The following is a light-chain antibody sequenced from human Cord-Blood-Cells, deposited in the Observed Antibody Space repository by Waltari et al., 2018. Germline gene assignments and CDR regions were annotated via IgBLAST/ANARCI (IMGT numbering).Light chain of an antibody. CDR3: MQALQTPYT. J-gene: IGKJ2*01. V-gene: IGKV2-28*01. CDR1: QSPLHSNGYNY. Sequence: IITTQSSLSLHLTLGGPSCISCSSRQSPLHSNGYNYLDWYLQKPGQSPQLLIYLGSNRASGVPDRFSGSGSGTDFTLKISRVEAEDVGVYYCMQALQTPYTFGQGTKLEIK. CDR2: LGS.